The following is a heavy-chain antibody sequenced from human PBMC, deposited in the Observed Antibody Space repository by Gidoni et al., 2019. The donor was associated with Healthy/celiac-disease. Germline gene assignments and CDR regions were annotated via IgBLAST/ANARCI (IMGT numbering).Heavy chain of an antibody. CDR1: GFTFSSSA. V-gene: IGHV3-23*01. D-gene: IGHD6-13*01. CDR2: ISGSGGST. Sequence: EVRLLESGGGLVQPGGSLSLSCAASGFTFSSSAMSWVRQAPGKGLEWVSAISGSGGSTYYADSVKGRFTISRDNSKNTLYLQMNSLRAEDTAVYYCAKEAVAAAGSLNDYYYGMDVWGQGTTVTVSS. CDR3: AKEAVAAAGSLNDYYYGMDV. J-gene: IGHJ6*02.